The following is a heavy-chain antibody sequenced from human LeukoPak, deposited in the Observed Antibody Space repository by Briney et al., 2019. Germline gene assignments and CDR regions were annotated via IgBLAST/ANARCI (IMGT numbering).Heavy chain of an antibody. J-gene: IGHJ6*03. D-gene: IGHD4-11*01. V-gene: IGHV1-2*02. Sequence: ASVKVSCKASGYTFTGYYMHWVRQAPGQGLEWMGWINPNSGGTNYAQKFQGRVTMTRDTSISTAYMELSRLRSDDTAVYYCAREVGLTTVTDPTREYYYMDVWGKGTTVTVSS. CDR2: INPNSGGT. CDR1: GYTFTGYY. CDR3: AREVGLTTVTDPTREYYYMDV.